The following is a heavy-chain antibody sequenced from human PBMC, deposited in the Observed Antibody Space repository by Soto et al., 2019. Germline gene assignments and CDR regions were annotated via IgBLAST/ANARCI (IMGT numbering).Heavy chain of an antibody. CDR2: IYYSGST. CDR1: GGSISSYY. CDR3: ARGSYTIRTSPYFDY. J-gene: IGHJ4*02. D-gene: IGHD3-3*01. Sequence: SETLSLTCTVSGGSISSYYWSWIRQPPGKGLEWIGYIYYSGSTNYNPSLKSRVTISVDTSKNQFSLKLSSVTAADTAVYYCARGSYTIRTSPYFDYWGQGTLVTVSS. V-gene: IGHV4-59*01.